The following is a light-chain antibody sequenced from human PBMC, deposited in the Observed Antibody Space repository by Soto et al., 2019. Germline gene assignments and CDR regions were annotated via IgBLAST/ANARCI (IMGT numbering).Light chain of an antibody. CDR3: PQYDKLPLT. J-gene: IGKJ4*01. CDR2: DAS. V-gene: IGKV1-33*01. Sequence: DIQMTQSPSSLSASVGDRVTITCQASQDISNYLNWYQQKPGKDHKILIYDASNLQKGVPSRFSASGSGTDFTFTISSLQPEDISTYFCPQYDKLPLTFGGGNKVEIK. CDR1: QDISNY.